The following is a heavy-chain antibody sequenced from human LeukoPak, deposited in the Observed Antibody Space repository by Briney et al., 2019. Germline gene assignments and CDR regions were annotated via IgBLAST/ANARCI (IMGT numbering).Heavy chain of an antibody. V-gene: IGHV3-30*02. CDR3: AKVSLEQLNWFDP. CDR1: GFTFSSYG. J-gene: IGHJ5*02. Sequence: GGSLTLSCAASGFTFSSYGMHWVRQAPGKGLEWVAFIRYDGSNKYYADSVKGRFTISRDNSKITLYLQMNSLRAEDTAVYYCAKVSLEQLNWFDPWGQGTLVTVSS. CDR2: IRYDGSNK. D-gene: IGHD6-13*01.